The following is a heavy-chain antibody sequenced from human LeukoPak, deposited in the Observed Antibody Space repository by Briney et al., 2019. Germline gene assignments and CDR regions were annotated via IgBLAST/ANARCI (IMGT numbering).Heavy chain of an antibody. CDR2: ISSSGGST. CDR1: GFTLSSYA. J-gene: IGHJ4*02. Sequence: GGSLRLSCAASGFTLSSYAMSWVRQAPGKGLEWVSAISSSGGSTYYADSVKGRVTISRDKATNTLYLQMNSLRAEDTSVYYCAKDPTMAGYFDYWGQGTLVTVSS. CDR3: AKDPTMAGYFDY. D-gene: IGHD3-10*01. V-gene: IGHV3-23*01.